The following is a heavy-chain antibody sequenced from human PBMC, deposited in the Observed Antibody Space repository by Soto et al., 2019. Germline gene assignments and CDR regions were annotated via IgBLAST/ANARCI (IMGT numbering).Heavy chain of an antibody. V-gene: IGHV3-48*03. CDR3: TREAVTAMANFDY. J-gene: IGHJ4*02. D-gene: IGHD5-18*01. CDR2: ISSTGNTI. CDR1: GFPFSSYD. Sequence: GGSLRLSCAASGFPFSSYDMNLVRQAPGQGLECVSYISSTGNTIYYADSVKGRFTASRENAKNSLYLQMNSLRAEDTAVYYCTREAVTAMANFDYGGQGTVVTVS.